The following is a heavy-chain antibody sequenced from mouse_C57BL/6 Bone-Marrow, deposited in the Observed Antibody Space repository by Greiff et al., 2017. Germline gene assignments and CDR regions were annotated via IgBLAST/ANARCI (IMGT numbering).Heavy chain of an antibody. CDR1: GFTFSSYG. Sequence: VTLVESGGDLVKPGGSLKLSCAASGFTFSSYGMSWVRQTPDKRLEWVATISSGGSYTYYTDSVKGRFTISRDNAKRTLYLQMSSLKSEDTAMYYCARVLGWFACGDRGHLVTVSA. D-gene: IGHD3-3*01. V-gene: IGHV5-6*02. CDR3: ARVLGWFAC. J-gene: IGHJ3*01. CDR2: ISSGGSYT.